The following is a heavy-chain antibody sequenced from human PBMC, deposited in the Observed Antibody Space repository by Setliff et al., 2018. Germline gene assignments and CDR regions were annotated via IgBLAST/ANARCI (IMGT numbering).Heavy chain of an antibody. V-gene: IGHV4-39*07. D-gene: IGHD4-17*01. CDR1: GGSISSSSYY. CDR2: INHSGST. CDR3: ARGKDHGDYWNWFDP. Sequence: SETLSLTCTVSGGSISSSSYYWSWIRQPPGKGLEWIGEINHSGSTNYNPSLKSRVTISVDTSKNQFSLKLSSVTAADTAVYYCARGKDHGDYWNWFDPWGQGTLVTVSS. J-gene: IGHJ5*02.